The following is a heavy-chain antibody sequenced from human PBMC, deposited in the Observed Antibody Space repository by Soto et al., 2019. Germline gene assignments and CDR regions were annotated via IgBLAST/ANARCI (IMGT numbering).Heavy chain of an antibody. D-gene: IGHD5-12*01. Sequence: SVKVSCKASGCTFSSYAISWVRQAPGQGLEWMGGIIPIFGTANYAQKFQGRVTITADESTSTAYMELSSLRSEDTAVYYCARASEMATIFGYWGQGTLVTVSS. CDR1: GCTFSSYA. CDR3: ARASEMATIFGY. CDR2: IIPIFGTA. V-gene: IGHV1-69*13. J-gene: IGHJ4*02.